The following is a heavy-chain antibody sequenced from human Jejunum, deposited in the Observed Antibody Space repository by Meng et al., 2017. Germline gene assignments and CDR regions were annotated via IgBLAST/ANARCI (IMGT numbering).Heavy chain of an antibody. J-gene: IGHJ4*02. D-gene: IGHD7-27*01. CDR1: GGSVSSSGYQ. Sequence: QVQLQEAGPGLVRPSETLPLVVAVSGGSVSSSGYQWGWIRQPPGKGLEWIGYASTNYNPSLKSRVTISVDTSKNQFSLKLTSVTAADTAVHYCARDHWGSLDYWGQGVLVTVSS. CDR2: AST. CDR3: ARDHWGSLDY. V-gene: IGHV4-61*08.